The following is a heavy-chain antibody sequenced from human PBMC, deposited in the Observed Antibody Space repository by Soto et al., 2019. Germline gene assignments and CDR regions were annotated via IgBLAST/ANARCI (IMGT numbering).Heavy chain of an antibody. CDR3: ARGGSSWNFDY. V-gene: IGHV4-31*01. D-gene: IGHD6-13*01. Sequence: QVQLQESGPGLVKPSQTLSLTCTVSGGSISSGGYYWSWIRQHPGKGLEWIGYIYYSGSTYYNPSLKSQVTIAVDTSKNQFSLKLSSVTAADTAVYYCARGGSSWNFDYWGQGTLVTVSS. J-gene: IGHJ4*02. CDR2: IYYSGST. CDR1: GGSISSGGYY.